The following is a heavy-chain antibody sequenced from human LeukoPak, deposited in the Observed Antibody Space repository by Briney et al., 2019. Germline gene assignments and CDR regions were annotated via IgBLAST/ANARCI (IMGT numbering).Heavy chain of an antibody. CDR3: TKGDYHAY. V-gene: IGHV3-49*03. J-gene: IGHJ4*02. CDR2: IRSNTYGGTA. CDR1: GFTFGDYA. Sequence: GGSLRLSCTASGFTFGDYAMSWFCQAPGKGLEWVGFIRSNTYGGTAEYAASVKGRFTVSRDDSKSIAYLQMNSLKTEDTAVYYCTKGDYHAYWGQGTLATVSS.